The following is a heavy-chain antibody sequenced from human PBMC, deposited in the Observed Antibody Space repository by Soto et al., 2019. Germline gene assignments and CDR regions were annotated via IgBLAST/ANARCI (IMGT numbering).Heavy chain of an antibody. Sequence: VQLAESGGGLVQPGGSLRLSCTASEFTFSAHRMHWVRQAPGKGLMWVSRLNEDGSQTDHAASLKGRFAHSRDNATNILSLQMPSLRVDDTAIFFCARGARDWNGIDSWGQGILVTVSS. CDR1: EFTFSAHR. J-gene: IGHJ4*02. CDR3: ARGARDWNGIDS. D-gene: IGHD1-1*01. V-gene: IGHV3-74*01. CDR2: LNEDGSQT.